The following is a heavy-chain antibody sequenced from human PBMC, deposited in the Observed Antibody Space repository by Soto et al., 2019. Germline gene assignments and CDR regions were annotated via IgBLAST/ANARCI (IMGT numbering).Heavy chain of an antibody. CDR3: ASYYYDSSGYSGY. V-gene: IGHV1-69*06. CDR2: ILPIFGTA. Sequence: SSMKVSCKASGGTFSSYAISWVRQAPGQGLEWMGGILPIFGTANYAQKFQGRVTITADKSTSTAYMELSSLRSEDTAVYYCASYYYDSSGYSGYWGQATLVTVSS. D-gene: IGHD3-22*01. CDR1: GGTFSSYA. J-gene: IGHJ4*02.